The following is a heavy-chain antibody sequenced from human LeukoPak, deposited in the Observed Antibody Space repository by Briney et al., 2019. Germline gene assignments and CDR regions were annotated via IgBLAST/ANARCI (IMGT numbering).Heavy chain of an antibody. D-gene: IGHD5-18*01. CDR3: ARGSYGYEY. J-gene: IGHJ4*02. Sequence: GGSLRLSCAASGFTFSSYWMHWVRQGPGKGLVWVSRINSDGSSTTYADSVKGRFTISRDNAKNTLYLQMNSLRAEDRAVYYCARGSYGYEYWGQGTLVTVSS. CDR1: GFTFSSYW. V-gene: IGHV3-74*01. CDR2: INSDGSST.